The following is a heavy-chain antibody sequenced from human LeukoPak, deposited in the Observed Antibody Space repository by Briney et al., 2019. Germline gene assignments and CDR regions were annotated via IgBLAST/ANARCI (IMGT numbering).Heavy chain of an antibody. CDR1: GGSISSSSSY. CDR2: IYYSGST. Sequence: SETLSLTCTVSGGSISSSSSYWGWIRQPPGRGLEWIGSIYYSGSTYYNPSLKSRVTISVGTSKNQFSLKLSSVTAADTAVYYCARANGLYDILTGYYPDAFDIWGQGTMVTVSS. V-gene: IGHV4-39*07. CDR3: ARANGLYDILTGYYPDAFDI. J-gene: IGHJ3*02. D-gene: IGHD3-9*01.